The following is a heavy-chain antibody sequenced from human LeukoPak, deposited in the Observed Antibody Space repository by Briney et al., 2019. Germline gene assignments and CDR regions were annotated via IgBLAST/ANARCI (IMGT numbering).Heavy chain of an antibody. CDR3: ANGRYYYDSSGFDY. Sequence: PGGTLRLSCAVSGFTFSSYVMSWVRQAPGMGLEWVSTISGGGGKTYYSDAVKGRVTISRDNSKNTLYLQMNSLRAEDTAVYYCANGRYYYDSSGFDYWGQGTLVTVSS. CDR1: GFTFSSYV. V-gene: IGHV3-23*01. CDR2: ISGGGGKT. D-gene: IGHD3-22*01. J-gene: IGHJ4*02.